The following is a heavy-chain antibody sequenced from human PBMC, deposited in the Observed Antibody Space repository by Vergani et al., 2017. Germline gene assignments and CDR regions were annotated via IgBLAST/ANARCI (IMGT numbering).Heavy chain of an antibody. CDR2: ISSSSSYI. CDR1: GFTFSSYA. CDR3: ARADLESPYYGMDV. Sequence: VQLVESGGGVVQPGRSLRLSCAASGFTFSSYAMHWVRQAPGKGLEWVSSISSSSSYIYYADSVKGRFTISRDNAKNSLYLQMNSLRAEDTAVYYCARADLESPYYGMDVWGQGTTVTVSS. J-gene: IGHJ6*02. D-gene: IGHD3-3*01. V-gene: IGHV3-21*01.